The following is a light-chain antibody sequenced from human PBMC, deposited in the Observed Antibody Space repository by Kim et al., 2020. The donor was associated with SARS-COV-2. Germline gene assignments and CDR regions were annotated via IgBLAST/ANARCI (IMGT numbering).Light chain of an antibody. V-gene: IGLV2-11*01. Sequence: QSALTQPRSVYGSPGQSVTISCTGTTSDVGGYDYVSWYQQHPGKAPKLMIYDVTYRPSGVPDRFSGSKSGNTASLTVSGLQAEDEADYYCSSYAGTYTWVFGGGTQLTVL. CDR3: SSYAGTYTWV. CDR1: TSDVGGYDY. J-gene: IGLJ2*01. CDR2: DVT.